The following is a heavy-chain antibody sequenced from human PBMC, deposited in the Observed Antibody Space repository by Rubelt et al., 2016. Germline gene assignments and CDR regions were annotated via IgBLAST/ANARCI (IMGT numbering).Heavy chain of an antibody. CDR1: GFSFSNAW. D-gene: IGHD5-12*01. J-gene: IGHJ4*02. CDR3: TTAVRGLSGPVATGPNQNRYFDY. Sequence: EVQLVESGGGLVKPGGSLRLSCAASGFSFSNAWMSWVRQAPGKGLEWVGRIKRKTDGGTTEYAAPVKGRFIISRDDSKNTVYLQMNSLKTEDAAVYYCTTAVRGLSGPVATGPNQNRYFDYWGQGTLVTVSS. V-gene: IGHV3-15*01. CDR2: IKRKTDGGTT.